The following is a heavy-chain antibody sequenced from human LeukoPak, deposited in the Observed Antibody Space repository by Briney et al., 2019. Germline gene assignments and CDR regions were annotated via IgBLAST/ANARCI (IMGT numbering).Heavy chain of an antibody. CDR3: ARAHDYLLPHFDY. CDR1: GYTFTGYY. J-gene: IGHJ4*02. D-gene: IGHD2/OR15-2a*01. V-gene: IGHV1-2*02. Sequence: ASVKVSCKASGYTFTGYYMHWVRQAPGQGLEWMGWINPNSGGTNYAQKFQGRVAVTRDTSISTAYMELSRLRSDDTAVYYCARAHDYLLPHFDYWGQGTLVTVSS. CDR2: INPNSGGT.